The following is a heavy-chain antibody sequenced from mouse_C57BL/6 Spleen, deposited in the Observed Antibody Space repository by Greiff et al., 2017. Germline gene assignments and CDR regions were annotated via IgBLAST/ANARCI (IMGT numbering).Heavy chain of an antibody. CDR2: ISDGGSYT. Sequence: EVKLVESGGGLVKPGGSLKLSCAASGFTFSSYAMSWVRQTPEKRLEWVATISDGGSYTYYPDNVKGRFTISRDHAKNNLYLQMSHLKSEDTAMYYCARDEGNWDDWYFDVWGTGTTVTVSS. CDR3: ARDEGNWDDWYFDV. CDR1: GFTFSSYA. V-gene: IGHV5-4*01. J-gene: IGHJ1*03. D-gene: IGHD4-1*01.